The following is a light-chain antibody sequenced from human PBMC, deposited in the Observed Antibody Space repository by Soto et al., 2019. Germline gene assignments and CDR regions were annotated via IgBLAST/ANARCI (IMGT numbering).Light chain of an antibody. V-gene: IGLV1-47*02. CDR3: AAWDDSLSGWV. Sequence: QSVLTQPPSASGTPGQRVTISCSGSSSNIGTNFVYWYQQLPGTAPKLLIFSNAQRPSGVPDRFSGSRSGTSASLVISGLRSEDEADYYCAAWDDSLSGWVFGGGTKVTVL. CDR2: SNA. CDR1: SSNIGTNF. J-gene: IGLJ3*02.